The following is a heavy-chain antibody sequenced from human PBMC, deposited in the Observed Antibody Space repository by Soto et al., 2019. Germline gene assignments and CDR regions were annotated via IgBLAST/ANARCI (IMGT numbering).Heavy chain of an antibody. CDR1: GFSLSTSGVG. Sequence: SGPTLVNPTQTLTLTCTFSGFSLSTSGVGVGWIRQPPGKALEWLALIYWDDDKRYSPSLKSRLTITKDTSKNQVVLTMTNMDPVDTATYYCAHRPDYYDSSGYYSNWFGPWGQGTLVTVSS. V-gene: IGHV2-5*02. D-gene: IGHD3-22*01. CDR3: AHRPDYYDSSGYYSNWFGP. J-gene: IGHJ5*02. CDR2: IYWDDDK.